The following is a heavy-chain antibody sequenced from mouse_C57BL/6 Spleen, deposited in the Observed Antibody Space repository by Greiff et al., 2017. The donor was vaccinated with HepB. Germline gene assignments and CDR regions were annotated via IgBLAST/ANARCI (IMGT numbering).Heavy chain of an antibody. D-gene: IGHD2-5*01. CDR2: IDPNSGGT. CDR3: ARASTIVLGDYFDY. J-gene: IGHJ2*01. V-gene: IGHV1-72*01. CDR1: GYTFTSYW. Sequence: VQLQQPGAELVKPGASVKLSCKASGYTFTSYWMHWVKQRPGRGLEWIGRIDPNSGGTKYNEKFKSKATLTVDKPSSTAYMLLSSLTSEDSAVSYCARASTIVLGDYFDYWGQGTTLTVSS.